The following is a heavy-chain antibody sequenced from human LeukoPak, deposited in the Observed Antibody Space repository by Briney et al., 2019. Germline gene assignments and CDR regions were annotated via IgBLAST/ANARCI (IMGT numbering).Heavy chain of an antibody. Sequence: PGESLKISCKGSGYSFTSYCIGWVRQMPGKGLEWMGIIYPGDSDIRYCPSFQGQVTISTDKSISTACLQWGSLKASDTAMSYCARQGRWEQGVDYWGQGTLVTVSS. J-gene: IGHJ4*02. CDR2: IYPGDSDI. CDR3: ARQGRWEQGVDY. CDR1: GYSFTSYC. V-gene: IGHV5-51*01. D-gene: IGHD1-26*01.